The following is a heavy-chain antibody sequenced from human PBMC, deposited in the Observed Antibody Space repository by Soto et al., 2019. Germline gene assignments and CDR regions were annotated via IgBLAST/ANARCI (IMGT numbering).Heavy chain of an antibody. CDR3: AKSQEIGTHFFDS. J-gene: IGHJ4*02. CDR2: IGTAGDT. V-gene: IGHV3-13*01. CDR1: GFTFSGFD. D-gene: IGHD6-13*01. Sequence: PGGSLRLSCEASGFTFSGFDMHWVRQPTGKGLEWVSSIGTAGDTYYAVSVKGRFTISGGNAKNSLSLQMNSLRAGDMAVYFCAKSQEIGTHFFDSWGQGTQVTVSS.